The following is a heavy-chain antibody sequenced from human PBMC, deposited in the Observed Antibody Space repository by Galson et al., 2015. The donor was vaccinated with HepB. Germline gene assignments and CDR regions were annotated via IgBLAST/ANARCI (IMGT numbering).Heavy chain of an antibody. D-gene: IGHD3-3*01. CDR1: GFSFDTYA. J-gene: IGHJ4*02. CDR3: AKDPDFDFYSEKSTTFDY. CDR2: ISGAGHNT. Sequence: SLRLSCAASGFSFDTYAMSWVRQAQGKGLEWVSSISGAGHNTYYADAVRGRFTISRDNSKNTVYLQMISLRDVDTAMYYCAKDPDFDFYSEKSTTFDYWGRGTLVTVSS. V-gene: IGHV3-23*01.